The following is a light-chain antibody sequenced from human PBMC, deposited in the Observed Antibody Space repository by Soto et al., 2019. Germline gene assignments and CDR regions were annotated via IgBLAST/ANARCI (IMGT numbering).Light chain of an antibody. CDR1: QTVGKD. CDR3: QQRSAWPFT. J-gene: IGKJ4*01. Sequence: ETMMTQSPDTLSLSPGERASLSCRASQTVGKDLAWYQVRPGQAPRLLIFDASTRATGVPPRFSGSRSGSDFTLTISSLDPEDFALYYCQQRSAWPFTFGGGTSVLIK. V-gene: IGKV3-11*01. CDR2: DAS.